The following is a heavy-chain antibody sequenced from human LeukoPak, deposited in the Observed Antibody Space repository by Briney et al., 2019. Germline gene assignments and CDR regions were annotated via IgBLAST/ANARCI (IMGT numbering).Heavy chain of an antibody. CDR3: ARVRYYDF. J-gene: IGHJ3*01. D-gene: IGHD2-8*01. V-gene: IGHV3-11*05. Sequence: GGSLRLSCAASGFTFSDYYMSWIRQAPGKGLEWVSYISSTSDHANYADSVKGRITISRDNAKNSLYLQMNSLRAEDTAVYYCARVRYYDFWGQGTMGTLSS. CDR2: ISSTSDHA. CDR1: GFTFSDYY.